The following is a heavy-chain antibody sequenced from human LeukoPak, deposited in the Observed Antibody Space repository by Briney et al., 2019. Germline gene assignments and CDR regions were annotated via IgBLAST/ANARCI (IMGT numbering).Heavy chain of an antibody. CDR2: ISSSGSTI. D-gene: IGHD6-13*01. Sequence: PGGSLRLSCAASGFTFSSYEMNWVRQAPGKGLEWVSYISSSGSTIYCADSVKGRFTISRDNAKNSLYLQMNSLRAEDTAVYYCARAPSSSWDRNYYYYMDVWGKGTTVTISS. CDR1: GFTFSSYE. J-gene: IGHJ6*03. CDR3: ARAPSSSWDRNYYYYMDV. V-gene: IGHV3-48*03.